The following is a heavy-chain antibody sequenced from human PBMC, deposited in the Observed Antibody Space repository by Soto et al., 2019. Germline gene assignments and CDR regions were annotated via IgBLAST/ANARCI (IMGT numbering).Heavy chain of an antibody. J-gene: IGHJ6*02. CDR2: IYYSGST. V-gene: IGHV4-39*01. D-gene: IGHD4-17*01. CDR3: ASVDYGDSVSYYYYYGMDI. CDR1: GGSISSSSYY. Sequence: SETLSLTCTVSGGSISSSSYYWGWIRQPPGKGLEWIGSIYYSGSTYYNPSLKSRVTISVDTSKNQFSLKLSSVTAADTAVYYCASVDYGDSVSYYYYYGMDIWGQGTTVTVSS.